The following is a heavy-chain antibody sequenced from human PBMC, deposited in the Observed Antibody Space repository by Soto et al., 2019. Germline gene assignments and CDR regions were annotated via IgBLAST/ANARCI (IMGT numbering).Heavy chain of an antibody. CDR1: GYSFTSYW. CDR2: IYPGDSDT. D-gene: IGHD6-13*01. CDR3: ARVLRKIAAAGGFYFDY. V-gene: IGHV5-51*01. Sequence: GESLKISCKGSGYSFTSYWIGWVRQMPGKGLEGVGIIYPGDSDTRYSPSFKAQVTIAADKSISTAYLQWSSLKASDTAMYYCARVLRKIAAAGGFYFDYWGQGTLVTVSS. J-gene: IGHJ4*02.